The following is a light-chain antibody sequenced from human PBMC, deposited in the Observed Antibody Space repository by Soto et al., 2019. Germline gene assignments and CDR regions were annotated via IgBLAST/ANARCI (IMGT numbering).Light chain of an antibody. CDR3: QQSHATLSLT. Sequence: DIQMTQSPSSLSASVGDTITITCRASQNIATYLNWYQHKPEKAPKLLIYDASTLHSGVPSRFSGRGSGTDFTLTISSLQPADFATYYCQQSHATLSLTFGGGTKVEIK. CDR1: QNIATY. V-gene: IGKV1-39*01. J-gene: IGKJ4*01. CDR2: DAS.